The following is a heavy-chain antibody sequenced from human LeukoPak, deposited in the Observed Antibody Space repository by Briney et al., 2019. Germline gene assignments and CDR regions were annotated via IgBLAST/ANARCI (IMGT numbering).Heavy chain of an antibody. CDR1: GFTFSRYN. J-gene: IGHJ6*03. D-gene: IGHD6-19*01. V-gene: IGHV3-21*01. CDR3: ARDAQWLVPEGYYYYMDV. CDR2: ISSRSSYI. Sequence: GGSLRLSCAGSGFTFSRYNMNWFRQAPGKGLERVSSISSRSSYIFYADSVKGRFTISRDNAKNSLYLQMNSLGAEDTAVYYCARDAQWLVPEGYYYYMDVWGKGTTVTVSS.